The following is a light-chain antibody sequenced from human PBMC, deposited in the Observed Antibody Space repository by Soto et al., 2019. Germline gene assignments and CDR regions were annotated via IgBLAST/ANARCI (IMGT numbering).Light chain of an antibody. CDR2: DVS. CDR1: SSDVGGYNY. V-gene: IGLV2-14*01. J-gene: IGLJ2*01. Sequence: ALTQPTSVSGSPGQSITISCTGTSSDVGGYNYVSWYQQHPGKAPKVMIYDVSNRPSGVSNRFSGSKSGNTASLTISGLQAEDEADYYCSSYTSSSTGVVFGGGTKLTVL. CDR3: SSYTSSSTGVV.